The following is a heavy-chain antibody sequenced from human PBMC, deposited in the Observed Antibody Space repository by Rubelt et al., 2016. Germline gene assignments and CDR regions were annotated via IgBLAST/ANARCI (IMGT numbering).Heavy chain of an antibody. V-gene: IGHV1-18*01. Sequence: QVQLVQSGAEVKKPGASVKVSCKASGYTFTSYGISWVRQAPGQGLEWMGWISAYNGNTNYAQKVAGRGTMTTDASTSTAYMELRSLRSDDTAVYYCAGDPLPVRGVIMTPTHWGQGTLVTVSS. CDR2: ISAYNGNT. D-gene: IGHD3-10*01. CDR1: GYTFTSYG. J-gene: IGHJ4*02. CDR3: AGDPLPVRGVIMTPTH.